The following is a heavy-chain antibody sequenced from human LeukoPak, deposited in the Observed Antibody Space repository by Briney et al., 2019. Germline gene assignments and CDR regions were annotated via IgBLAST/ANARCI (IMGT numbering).Heavy chain of an antibody. CDR3: AKDNGYCTSTTCFLEY. Sequence: AGSLSLSCVASGFTFNSYAMSWVRQAPGKGLEWVSAISGSGGSTAYADYVKGRFSISRANSKSTLYLQMSSLGAEDTALYSCAKDNGYCTSTTCFLEYWGQGALVTVSS. CDR2: ISGSGGST. CDR1: GFTFNSYA. J-gene: IGHJ4*02. D-gene: IGHD2-2*03. V-gene: IGHV3-23*01.